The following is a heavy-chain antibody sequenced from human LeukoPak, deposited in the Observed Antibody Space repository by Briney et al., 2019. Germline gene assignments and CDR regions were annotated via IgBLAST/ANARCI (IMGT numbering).Heavy chain of an antibody. D-gene: IGHD5-18*01. V-gene: IGHV3-74*01. CDR1: GFTFSSYW. Sequence: PGGSLRLSCAASGFTFSSYWMHWVRQAPGKGLVWVSRINSDGSSTSYADSVKGRFTISRDNAKNTLYLQMNSLKTEDTAVYYCTTVAWNQLWSIDYWGQGTLVTVSS. J-gene: IGHJ4*02. CDR2: INSDGSST. CDR3: TTVAWNQLWSIDY.